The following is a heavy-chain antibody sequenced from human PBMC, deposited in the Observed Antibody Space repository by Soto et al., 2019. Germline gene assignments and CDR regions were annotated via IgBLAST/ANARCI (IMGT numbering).Heavy chain of an antibody. D-gene: IGHD1-1*01. J-gene: IGHJ3*01. CDR2: ISKNGDNQ. Sequence: GGSLRLSFATSGFSFNIFGMHWVRQAPGKALERVGIISKNGDNQYYGDSAKGRFIISRDNPKNSLYLQLHSLRPDDTAVYYCAKDAYNAAFYXWGQGTMLTVS. V-gene: IGHV3-30*18. CDR3: AKDAYNAAFYX. CDR1: GFSFNIFG.